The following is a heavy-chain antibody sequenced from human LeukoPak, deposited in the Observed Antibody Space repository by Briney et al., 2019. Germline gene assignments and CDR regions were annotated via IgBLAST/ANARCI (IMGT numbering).Heavy chain of an antibody. CDR2: ISSSGSTI. D-gene: IGHD3-9*01. J-gene: IGHJ5*02. Sequence: GGSLRLSCAASGFTFSDYYMSWIRQAPGTGLERVSYISSSGSTISYADSVKGRFTISRDNAKNSLYLQMNSLRAEDTAVYYCARARYFDDPSGGARFDPWGQGTLVTVSS. V-gene: IGHV3-11*01. CDR3: ARARYFDDPSGGARFDP. CDR1: GFTFSDYY.